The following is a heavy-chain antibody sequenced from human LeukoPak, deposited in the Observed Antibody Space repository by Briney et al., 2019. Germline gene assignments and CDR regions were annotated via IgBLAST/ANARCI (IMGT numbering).Heavy chain of an antibody. CDR3: ARQVRYYGSGSYVNY. CDR2: INHSGST. Sequence: PSETLSLTCAVYGGSFSGYYWSWIRQPPGKGLEWIGEINHSGSTNYNPSLKSRVTISVDTSKNQFSLKLSSVTAADTAVYYCARQVRYYGSGSYVNYWGQGTLVTVSS. D-gene: IGHD3-10*01. J-gene: IGHJ4*02. CDR1: GGSFSGYY. V-gene: IGHV4-34*01.